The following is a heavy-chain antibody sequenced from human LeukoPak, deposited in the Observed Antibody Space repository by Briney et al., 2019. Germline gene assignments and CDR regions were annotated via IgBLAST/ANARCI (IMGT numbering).Heavy chain of an antibody. D-gene: IGHD6-13*01. CDR3: ARKYTSSWYPDLDFGS. Sequence: SETLSLTCTVSSGSISRSTYYWGWIRQPPGKGLEWIGSIHYSGSTYYNPSLKSRVIISLDTSKSQFSLKVSSVTAADTAVYYCARKYTSSWYPDLDFGSWGQGTLVTVSS. J-gene: IGHJ4*02. CDR1: SGSISRSTYY. V-gene: IGHV4-39*01. CDR2: IHYSGST.